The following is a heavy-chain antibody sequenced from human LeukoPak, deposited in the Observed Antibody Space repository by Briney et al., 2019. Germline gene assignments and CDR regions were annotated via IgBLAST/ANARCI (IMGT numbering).Heavy chain of an antibody. D-gene: IGHD3-10*01. J-gene: IGHJ4*02. CDR2: ISSSSSTI. V-gene: IGHV3-11*04. CDR1: GFTFSDYH. CDR3: ARIVVRGVIDY. Sequence: GGSLRLSCAASGFTFSDYHMSWIRQAPGKGLEWVSYISSSSSTIYYADSVKGRFTISRDNAKNSLYLQMNSLRAEGTAVYYCARIVVRGVIDYWGQGTLVTVSS.